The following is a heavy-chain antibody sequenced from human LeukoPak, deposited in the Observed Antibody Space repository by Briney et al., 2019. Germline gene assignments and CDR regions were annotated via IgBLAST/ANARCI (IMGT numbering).Heavy chain of an antibody. CDR3: SKHGYSSGWPQVPCDY. CDR2: INSDGSST. J-gene: IGHJ4*02. V-gene: IGHV3-74*01. Sequence: GGSLRLSCAASGFTFSSYWIHWVRQAPGKGLVWVSHINSDGSSTTYADSVKGRFTISRDNSKNTLYLQMNSLRAEDTAVYYCSKHGYSSGWPQVPCDYWGQGTLVTVSS. D-gene: IGHD6-19*01. CDR1: GFTFSSYW.